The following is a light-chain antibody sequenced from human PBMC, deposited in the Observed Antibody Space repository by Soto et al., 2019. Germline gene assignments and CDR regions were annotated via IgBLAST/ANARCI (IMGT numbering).Light chain of an antibody. CDR1: RSVSDG. J-gene: IGKJ2*01. Sequence: DIQMTQSPSILSASIGDRVTITCRASRSVSDGLAWYQQRPGKAPKLLIYRASRLESGVPSRFSGSGSGTEFTLTISGLQPDDFASYYCQQYDTFSFTFGQGTKLEIK. CDR3: QQYDTFSFT. V-gene: IGKV1-5*03. CDR2: RAS.